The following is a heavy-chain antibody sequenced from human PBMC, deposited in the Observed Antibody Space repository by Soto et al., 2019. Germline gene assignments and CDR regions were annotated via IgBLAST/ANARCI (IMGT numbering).Heavy chain of an antibody. CDR3: AKELAVAGTV. V-gene: IGHV3-9*01. CDR2: ISWNSGSI. D-gene: IGHD6-19*01. CDR1: GFTFDDYA. Sequence: PGGSLRLSCAASGFTFDDYAMHWVRQAPGKGLEWVSGISWNSGSIGYADSVKGRFTISRDNAKNSLYLQMNSLRAEDTALYYCAKELAVAGTVWGQGTQVTVSS. J-gene: IGHJ4*02.